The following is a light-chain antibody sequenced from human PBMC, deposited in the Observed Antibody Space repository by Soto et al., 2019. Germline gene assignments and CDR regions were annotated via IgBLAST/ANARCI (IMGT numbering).Light chain of an antibody. Sequence: DIQMTQSPSSLSASIGDRITITCRASQDIRNSLAWYQQKPGKVPKLLIYAASTLQSGVPSRFSGSGSGTDLTLTISSLQPEDVATYSCQKYNSSPLTFVGGTEVEIK. CDR3: QKYNSSPLT. J-gene: IGKJ4*01. V-gene: IGKV1-27*01. CDR2: AAS. CDR1: QDIRNS.